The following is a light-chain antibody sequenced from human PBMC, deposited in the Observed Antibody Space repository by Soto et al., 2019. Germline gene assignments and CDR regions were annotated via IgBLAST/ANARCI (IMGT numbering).Light chain of an antibody. J-gene: IGLJ2*01. V-gene: IGLV1-44*01. Sequence: QSVLTQAPSASWTPGQRVTISCSGSSSNIGSNTVSWYQQVPGTAPKLLIYSNDQRPSGVPDRFSGSKSGTSASLAIGGLQSEDEADYYWAAWDGSLNGWVFGGGTKLTVL. CDR3: AAWDGSLNGWV. CDR2: SND. CDR1: SSNIGSNT.